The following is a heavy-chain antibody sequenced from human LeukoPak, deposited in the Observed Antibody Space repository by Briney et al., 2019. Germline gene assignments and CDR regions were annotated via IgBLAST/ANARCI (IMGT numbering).Heavy chain of an antibody. CDR2: IKQDGSEK. J-gene: IGHJ4*02. Sequence: GSLRLSCVGFGFTFRDYWMSWVRQAPGKGVEWVANIKQDGSEKDYVDALKGRFTISRDNAKNSLYLQMNSLRAEDTAVYYCARWLELMRNFDWWGQGTLVTVSS. CDR1: GFTFRDYW. V-gene: IGHV3-7*01. CDR3: ARWLELMRNFDW. D-gene: IGHD5-24*01.